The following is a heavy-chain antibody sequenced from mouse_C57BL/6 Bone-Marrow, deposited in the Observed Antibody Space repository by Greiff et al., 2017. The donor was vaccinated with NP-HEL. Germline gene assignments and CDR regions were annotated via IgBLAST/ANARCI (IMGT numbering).Heavy chain of an antibody. J-gene: IGHJ4*01. D-gene: IGHD6-1*01. CDR3: AASYCAMDY. CDR2: IYPGRGST. CDR1: GYTFTSYW. V-gene: IGHV1-55*01. Sequence: QVQLQQPGAELVKPGASVKMSCKASGYTFTSYWITWVKQRPGQGLEWIGDIYPGRGSTNYNEKFKSKATLTVDTSSSTADMHLSTLSSTVSAVYYCAASYCAMDYWRQGTSVTVSS.